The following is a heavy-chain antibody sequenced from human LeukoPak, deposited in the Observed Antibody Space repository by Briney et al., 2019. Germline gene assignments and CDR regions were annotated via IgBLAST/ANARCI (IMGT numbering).Heavy chain of an antibody. Sequence: PGGSLRLSCAASGFTFDDYAMHWVRQAPGKGLEWVSLISGDGGSTYYADSVKGRFAISGDNAENSLYLQMNSLRAEDTAMYYCARGPEDSWGQGTLVTVSS. V-gene: IGHV3-43*02. CDR2: ISGDGGST. J-gene: IGHJ4*02. CDR3: ARGPEDS. CDR1: GFTFDDYA.